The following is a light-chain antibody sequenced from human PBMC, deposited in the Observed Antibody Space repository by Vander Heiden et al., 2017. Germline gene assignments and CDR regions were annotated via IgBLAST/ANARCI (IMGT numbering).Light chain of an antibody. V-gene: IGLV2-14*03. CDR1: SSDIGTYNF. Sequence: SALTQPASVSGSPGQSITLSCTGTSSDIGTYNFVPWYQQHPGKAPKLLICDVTDRPSGVSDRFSGSKSGNTASLTISGLQAEDEAVYYCSSYTSSTAVVFGGGSKLTVL. J-gene: IGLJ3*02. CDR3: SSYTSSTAVV. CDR2: DVT.